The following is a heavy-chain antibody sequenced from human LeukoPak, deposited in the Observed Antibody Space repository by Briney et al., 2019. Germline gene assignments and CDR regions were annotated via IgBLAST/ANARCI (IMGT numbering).Heavy chain of an antibody. J-gene: IGHJ3*02. CDR3: ASPGYSYGLGRGAFDI. CDR2: VYSSGST. D-gene: IGHD5-18*01. Sequence: SETLSLTCTVSGGSISSGSHYWTWLRQPAGKGLEYIGRVYSSGSTDSNPSLRSRLTMSVDTSKNQFSLKLSSVTAADTAVYYCASPGYSYGLGRGAFDIWGQGTMVTVS. CDR1: GGSISSGSHY. V-gene: IGHV4-61*02.